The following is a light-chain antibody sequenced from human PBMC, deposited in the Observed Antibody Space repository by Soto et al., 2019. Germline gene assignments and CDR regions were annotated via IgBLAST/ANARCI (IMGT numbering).Light chain of an antibody. CDR2: EVT. J-gene: IGLJ1*01. Sequence: QSALTQPASVSGSPGQSITISCTGTNSDVGDYNYVSWYQHHPGKAPKLIIYEVTNRPSGVSNRFSGSKSGNTASLTISGLQDEDEADYYCSSYTSISPLEGIGSGTKVTV. CDR1: NSDVGDYNY. V-gene: IGLV2-14*01. CDR3: SSYTSISPLEG.